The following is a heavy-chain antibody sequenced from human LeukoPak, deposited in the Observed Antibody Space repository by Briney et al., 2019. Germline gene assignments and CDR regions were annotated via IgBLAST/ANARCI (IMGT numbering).Heavy chain of an antibody. J-gene: IGHJ6*03. V-gene: IGHV3-66*01. CDR3: AKVAEVGATGYYYYMDV. CDR1: GFIFTSYS. CDR2: IYSGGST. Sequence: GGSLRLSCAASGFIFTSYSMNWVRQAPGKGLEWVSVIYSGGSTYYADSVKGRFTISRDNSKNTLYLQMNSLRAEDTAVYYCAKVAEVGATGYYYYMDVWGKGTTVTISS. D-gene: IGHD1-26*01.